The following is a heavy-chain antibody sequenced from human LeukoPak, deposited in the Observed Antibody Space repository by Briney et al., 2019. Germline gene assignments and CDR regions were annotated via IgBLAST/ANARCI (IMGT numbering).Heavy chain of an antibody. V-gene: IGHV3-66*01. CDR3: ARDGAVLTGYYDY. CDR2: INSGGST. J-gene: IGHJ4*02. Sequence: PGGALSLSRAASVFTVIRNYLSWVRPARGKGVAWVSTINSGGSTYYADSVSGRFTNSRDNSKNTLYIQMNTLRADDTAVYYCARDGAVLTGYYDYWGQGTLVTVSS. D-gene: IGHD3-9*01. CDR1: VFTVIRNY.